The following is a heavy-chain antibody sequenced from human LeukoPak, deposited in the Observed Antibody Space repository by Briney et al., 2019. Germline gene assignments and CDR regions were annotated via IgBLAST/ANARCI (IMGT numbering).Heavy chain of an antibody. V-gene: IGHV4-39*01. CDR3: ARTKESNWNYRHYFDY. Sequence: PSETLSLTCTVSGGSISSSSYYWGWIRQPPGKGLEWIGSIYYSGSTYYNPSLKSRVTISVDTSKNQFSVKLSSVTAADTAVFYCARTKESNWNYRHYFDYWGQGTLVTVSS. D-gene: IGHD1-7*01. CDR2: IYYSGST. J-gene: IGHJ4*02. CDR1: GGSISSSSYY.